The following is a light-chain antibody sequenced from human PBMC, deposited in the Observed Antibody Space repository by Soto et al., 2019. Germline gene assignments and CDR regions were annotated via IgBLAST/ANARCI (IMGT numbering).Light chain of an antibody. J-gene: IGLJ2*01. CDR2: GNS. CDR3: QSYDSSLSGSEV. Sequence: QSVLTQPPSVSGAPGQRVTISCTGSSSNIGAGYDVHWYQQLPGTAPKLLIYGNSNRPSGVPDRFSGSKSGTSASLAITALQAEDEADYYCQSYDSSLSGSEVFGGGTKLTVL. V-gene: IGLV1-40*01. CDR1: SSNIGAGYD.